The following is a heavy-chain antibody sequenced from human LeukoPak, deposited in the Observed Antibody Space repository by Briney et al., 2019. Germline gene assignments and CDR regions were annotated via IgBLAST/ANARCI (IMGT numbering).Heavy chain of an antibody. J-gene: IGHJ2*01. CDR1: GGSFSGYY. D-gene: IGHD2-2*01. CDR2: IYYSGST. V-gene: IGHV4-34*01. CDR3: AAIVVPAAPYWYFDL. Sequence: SETLSLTCAVYGGSFSGYYWSWIRQPPGKGLEWIGSIYYSGSTYYNPSLKSRVTISVDTSKNQFSLKLSSVTAADTAVYYCAAIVVPAAPYWYFDLWGRGTLVTVSS.